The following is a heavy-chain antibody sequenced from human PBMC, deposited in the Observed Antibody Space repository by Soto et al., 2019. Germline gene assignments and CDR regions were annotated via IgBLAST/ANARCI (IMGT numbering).Heavy chain of an antibody. CDR2: INHSGST. D-gene: IGHD2-15*01. CDR1: GGSFSGYY. V-gene: IGHV4-34*01. CDR3: ARGHVCSGGSCYSRYMDV. Sequence: SETLSLTCAVYGGSFSGYYWSWIRQPPGKGLEWIGEINHSGSTNYNPSLKSRVTISVDTSKNQFSLKLSSVTAADTAVYYCARGHVCSGGSCYSRYMDVWGKGTTVT. J-gene: IGHJ6*03.